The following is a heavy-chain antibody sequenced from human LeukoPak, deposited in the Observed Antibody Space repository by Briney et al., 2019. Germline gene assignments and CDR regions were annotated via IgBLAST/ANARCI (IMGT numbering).Heavy chain of an antibody. D-gene: IGHD4-17*01. CDR3: ATDPHTVTTEYFQH. CDR1: GYTLTELS. J-gene: IGHJ1*01. CDR2: FDPEDGET. V-gene: IGHV1-24*01. Sequence: WASVKVSCKVSGYTLTELSMHWVRQAPGKGLEWMGGFDPEDGETIYAQKSQGRVTMTEDTSTDTAYMELSSLRSEDTAVYYCATDPHTVTTEYFQHWGQGTLVTVSS.